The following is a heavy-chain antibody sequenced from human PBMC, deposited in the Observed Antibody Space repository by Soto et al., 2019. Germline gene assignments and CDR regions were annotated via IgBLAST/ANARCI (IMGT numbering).Heavy chain of an antibody. J-gene: IGHJ4*02. V-gene: IGHV4-59*01. Sequence: SETLSLTCTVSSGSISTYYWSWIRQPPGKGLEWIGYIYYTGSTNYNPSLKTRVAISMDTSKNQFSLNLSSVTAADTPFYSWAGPPNGAYFAFGGLETLVPVPS. CDR3: AGPPNGAYFAF. CDR2: IYYTGST. CDR1: SGSISTYY. D-gene: IGHD3-9*01.